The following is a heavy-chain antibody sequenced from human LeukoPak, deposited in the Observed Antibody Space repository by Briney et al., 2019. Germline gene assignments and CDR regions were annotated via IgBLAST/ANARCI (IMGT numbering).Heavy chain of an antibody. V-gene: IGHV1-2*02. D-gene: IGHD3-10*01. CDR2: INPNSGGT. CDR1: GYTFTGYY. J-gene: IGHJ4*02. CDR3: ARHYGSGSYYNALEGDY. Sequence: GASVKVSCKASGYTFTGYYMHWVRQAPGQGLEWMGWINPNSGGTNYAQKFQGRVTMTRDTSISTAYMELSRLRSDDTAVYYCARHYGSGSYYNALEGDYWGQGTLVTVSS.